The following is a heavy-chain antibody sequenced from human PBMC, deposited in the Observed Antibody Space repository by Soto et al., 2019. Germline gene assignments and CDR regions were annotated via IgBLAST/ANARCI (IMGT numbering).Heavy chain of an antibody. D-gene: IGHD2-15*01. CDR1: GFTFSSYS. CDR2: ISSSSSTI. V-gene: IGHV3-48*02. J-gene: IGHJ6*02. Sequence: EVQLVESGGGLVQPGGSLRLSCAASGFTFSSYSMNWVRQAPGKGLEWVSYISSSSSTIYYADSVKGRFTISRDNAKNSLYLQMNSLRDEDTAVYYCARDLAAPPGPYYYYYGMDVWGQGTTVTVSS. CDR3: ARDLAAPPGPYYYYYGMDV.